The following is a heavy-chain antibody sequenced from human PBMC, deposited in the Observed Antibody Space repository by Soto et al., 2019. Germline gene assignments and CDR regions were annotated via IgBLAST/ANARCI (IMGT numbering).Heavy chain of an antibody. Sequence: SETLSLTCAVSGGSISSGGYSWSWIRQPPGKGLEWIGYIYYSGSTYYNPSLKSRVTISVDTSKNQFSLKLSSVTAADTAVYYCARGSTTVTNLNYFDYWGQGTLVTVSS. V-gene: IGHV4-31*11. CDR1: GGSISSGGYS. D-gene: IGHD4-17*01. CDR3: ARGSTTVTNLNYFDY. CDR2: IYYSGST. J-gene: IGHJ4*02.